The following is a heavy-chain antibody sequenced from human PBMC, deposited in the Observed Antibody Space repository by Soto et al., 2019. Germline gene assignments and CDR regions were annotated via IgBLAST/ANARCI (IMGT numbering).Heavy chain of an antibody. D-gene: IGHD3-22*01. V-gene: IGHV3-23*01. CDR1: GFTFRSYA. CDR2: ISASGGTT. CDR3: AKDLGNYYYDSSGYSSYGMDV. J-gene: IGHJ6*02. Sequence: PGGSLRLSCAASGFTFRSYAMNWFRQAPWKWLEWVSAISASGGTTYYADSVKGRFTISRDNSKNTLYLQMNSLRAEDTAVYYCAKDLGNYYYDSSGYSSYGMDVWGQGTTVTVSS.